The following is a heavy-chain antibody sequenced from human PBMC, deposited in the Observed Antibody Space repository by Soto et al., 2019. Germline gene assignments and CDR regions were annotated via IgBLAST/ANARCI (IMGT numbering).Heavy chain of an antibody. J-gene: IGHJ6*02. V-gene: IGHV3-33*01. D-gene: IGHD2-2*01. CDR3: AREGGFYCSSSSCYPLYYYGMDV. CDR2: IWYDGSDK. Sequence: GGSLRLSCAASGFTFSSYGMHWVRQAPGKGLEWVAVIWYDGSDKYYEDSVKGRFTISRDDSKNTLYLQMNSLKAEDTAVYYCAREGGFYCSSSSCYPLYYYGMDVWGQGTTVTVSS. CDR1: GFTFSSYG.